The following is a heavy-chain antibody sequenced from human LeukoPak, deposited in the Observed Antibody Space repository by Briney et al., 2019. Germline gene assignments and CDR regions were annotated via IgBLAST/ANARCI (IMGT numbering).Heavy chain of an antibody. Sequence: ASVKVSCKDSGYTLTELFKHWVRQAPGKGGERMGRFYAEDGETIYAQKFQGRVTMTEDTSTNTAYMELSSLRSEDTAVYYCETDYDFWSGYDTGEGAFDIWGEGTMVTVSS. V-gene: IGHV1-24*01. J-gene: IGHJ3*02. D-gene: IGHD3-3*01. CDR3: ETDYDFWSGYDTGEGAFDI. CDR2: FYAEDGET. CDR1: GYTLTELF.